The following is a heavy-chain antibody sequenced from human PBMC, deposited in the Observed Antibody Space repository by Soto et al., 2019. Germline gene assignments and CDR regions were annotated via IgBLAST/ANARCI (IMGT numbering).Heavy chain of an antibody. CDR1: GGSISSYY. J-gene: IGHJ4*02. CDR3: ARGELGGLSSVLNFDY. CDR2: IYTSGST. D-gene: IGHD3-16*02. V-gene: IGHV4-4*07. Sequence: ETLSLTCTVSGGSISSYYWSWIRQPAGKGLEWIGRIYTSGSTNYNPSLKSRVTMSVDTSKNQFSLKLSSVTAADTAVYYCARGELGGLSSVLNFDYWGQGTLVTVSS.